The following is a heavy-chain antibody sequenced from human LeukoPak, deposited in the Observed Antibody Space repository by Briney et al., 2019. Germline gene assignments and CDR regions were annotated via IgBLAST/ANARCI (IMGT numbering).Heavy chain of an antibody. CDR3: AKGRKGLLFVRGVDFDY. J-gene: IGHJ4*02. CDR2: IRYDGNNK. Sequence: GGSLRLSCTASGFTFSSYGMHWVRQAPGKGLEWVAFIRYDGNNKYYADSVKGRFTISRDNSKNTLYLQMNSLRVEDTAVYYCAKGRKGLLFVRGVDFDYWGQGTLVTVSS. V-gene: IGHV3-30*02. CDR1: GFTFSSYG. D-gene: IGHD3-10*01.